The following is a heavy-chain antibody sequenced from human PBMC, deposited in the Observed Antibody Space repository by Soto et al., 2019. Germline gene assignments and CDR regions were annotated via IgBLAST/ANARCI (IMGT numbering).Heavy chain of an antibody. J-gene: IGHJ6*02. D-gene: IGHD3-22*01. Sequence: ASVKVSCKASGGTFSSYAISWVRQAPGQGLEWMGGIIPIFGTANYAQKFQGRVTITADEFTSTAYMEPSSLRSEDTAVYYCARDYYDSSGYYNYYYGMDVWGQGTTVTVSS. V-gene: IGHV1-69*13. CDR3: ARDYYDSSGYYNYYYGMDV. CDR2: IIPIFGTA. CDR1: GGTFSSYA.